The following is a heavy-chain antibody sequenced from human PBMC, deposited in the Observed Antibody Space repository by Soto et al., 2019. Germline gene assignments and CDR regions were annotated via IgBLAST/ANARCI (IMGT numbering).Heavy chain of an antibody. CDR1: GYTFTNYA. CDR3: ATGGAGPECELLYHFDC. D-gene: IGHD1-26*01. CDR2: MNPGTGNT. Sequence: ASVKVSCKVSGYTFTNYAMHWVRQAPGQRLEWMGWMNPGTGNTTYSPKFQGRVTITRATSASTAYREVSSLRSEDTAVYYCATGGAGPECELLYHFDCWRRGSRVTVSS. V-gene: IGHV1-3*01. J-gene: IGHJ4*02.